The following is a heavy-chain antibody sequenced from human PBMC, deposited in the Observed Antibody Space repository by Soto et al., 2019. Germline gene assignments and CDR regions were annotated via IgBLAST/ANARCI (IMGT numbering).Heavy chain of an antibody. V-gene: IGHV1-69*08. D-gene: IGHD3-10*01. CDR2: IIPILGIA. CDR3: AREEYYYGSGAFFDY. J-gene: IGHJ4*02. CDR1: GGTFSSYT. Sequence: QVQLVQSGAEVKKPGSSVKVSCKASGGTFSSYTISWVRQAPGQGLEWMGRIIPILGIANYAQKFQGRVTITADKSTSIPYMELSSLRSEDTAVYYCAREEYYYGSGAFFDYWGQGTLVTVSS.